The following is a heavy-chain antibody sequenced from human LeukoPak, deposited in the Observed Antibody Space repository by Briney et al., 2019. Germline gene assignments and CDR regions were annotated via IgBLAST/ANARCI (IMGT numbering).Heavy chain of an antibody. CDR1: GFTFTSYS. CDR2: ISGGGGST. J-gene: IGHJ4*02. CDR3: AKGGKWGVTPFDY. D-gene: IGHD1-26*01. V-gene: IGHV3-23*01. Sequence: GGSLRLFCAASGFTFTSYSMNWVRQAPGKGLEWVSTISGGGGSTYYADSVKGRFTISRDNSKNTLYLQVNSLRAEDTAVYYCAKGGKWGVTPFDYWGQGTLVTVSS.